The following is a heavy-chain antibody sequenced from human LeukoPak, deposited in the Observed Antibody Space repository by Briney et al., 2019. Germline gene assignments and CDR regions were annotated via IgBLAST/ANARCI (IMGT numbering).Heavy chain of an antibody. CDR1: GVAINSVTYS. V-gene: IGHV4-39*01. Sequence: SETLSLTCTVSGVAINSVTYSWAWIRQPPGKGLEWIGSIYYSGSTYYNPSFKSRVTISVDTSKNRFSLKLSSVTAADTAVYYCARHKGAQYFDYWGQGSLVTVSS. CDR3: ARHKGAQYFDY. D-gene: IGHD2/OR15-2a*01. J-gene: IGHJ4*02. CDR2: IYYSGST.